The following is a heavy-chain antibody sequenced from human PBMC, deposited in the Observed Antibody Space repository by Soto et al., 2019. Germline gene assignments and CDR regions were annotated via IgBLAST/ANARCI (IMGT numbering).Heavy chain of an antibody. CDR3: ARDLERWIDP. CDR2: ISAYNGNT. J-gene: IGHJ5*02. D-gene: IGHD3-3*01. V-gene: IGHV1-18*04. Sequence: ASVKVSCKASGYTFTSYVISWVRLAPGQGLEWMGWISAYNGNTNYAQKLQGRVTITTDTSTSTAYMELRSVRSDDTAVYYCARDLERWIDPWGQGTLVTVSS. CDR1: GYTFTSYV.